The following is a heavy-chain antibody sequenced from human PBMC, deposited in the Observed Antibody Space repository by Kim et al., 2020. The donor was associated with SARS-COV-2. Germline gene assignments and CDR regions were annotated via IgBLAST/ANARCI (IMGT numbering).Heavy chain of an antibody. V-gene: IGHV1-46*01. D-gene: IGHD3-22*01. J-gene: IGHJ3*01. CDR3: ARGYGGSGYYYD. Sequence: TYTQRFQGRVTMTRDTSTSTVYMELSSLRSEDTAVYYCARGYGGSGYYYDWGQGTMVTVSS.